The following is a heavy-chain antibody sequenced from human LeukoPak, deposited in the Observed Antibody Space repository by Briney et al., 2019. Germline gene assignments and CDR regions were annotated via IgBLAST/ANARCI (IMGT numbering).Heavy chain of an antibody. Sequence: SETLSLTCTVSGGSISSYYWSWIRQPPGKGLEWIGYIYYSGSTNYNPSLKSRVTISVDTSKNQFSLKLSSVTAADTAVYYCARAGYSGSVNYWGQGTLVTVSS. CDR2: IYYSGST. CDR1: GGSISSYY. J-gene: IGHJ4*02. CDR3: ARAGYSGSVNY. D-gene: IGHD1-26*01. V-gene: IGHV4-59*01.